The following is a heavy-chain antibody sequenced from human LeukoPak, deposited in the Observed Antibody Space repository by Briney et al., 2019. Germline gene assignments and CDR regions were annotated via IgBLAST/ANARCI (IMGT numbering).Heavy chain of an antibody. Sequence: GGSLRLSCAASGSTFSSYGMHWVRQAPGKGLEWVAFIRYDGSNKYYADSVKGRFTISRDNSKNTLYLQMNSLRAEDTAVYYCASYGSGSYYYGMDVWGQGTTVTVSS. CDR1: GSTFSSYG. D-gene: IGHD3-10*01. CDR2: IRYDGSNK. J-gene: IGHJ6*02. V-gene: IGHV3-30*02. CDR3: ASYGSGSYYYGMDV.